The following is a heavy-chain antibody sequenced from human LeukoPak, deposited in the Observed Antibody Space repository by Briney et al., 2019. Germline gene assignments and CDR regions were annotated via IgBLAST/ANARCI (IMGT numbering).Heavy chain of an antibody. CDR1: GFTVSSNY. V-gene: IGHV3-11*01. CDR3: AREGMGRQQPGNYYCGMDV. CDR2: ISSSGSTI. J-gene: IGHJ6*02. Sequence: GGSLRLSCAASGFTVSSNYMSWIRQAPGKGLEWVSYISSSGSTIYYADSVRGRFTISRDNAKNSLYLQMNSLRAEDTAVYYCAREGMGRQQPGNYYCGMDVWGQGTTVTVSS. D-gene: IGHD6-13*01.